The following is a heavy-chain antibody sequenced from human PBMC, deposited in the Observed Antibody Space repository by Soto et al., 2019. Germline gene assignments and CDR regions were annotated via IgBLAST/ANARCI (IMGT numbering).Heavy chain of an antibody. J-gene: IGHJ4*02. D-gene: IGHD2-15*01. CDR3: AKDRGYCSGGSCYSFIGYYFDY. CDR2: LSGSGGST. CDR1: GFTFSSYA. Sequence: EVQMLESGGGLVQPGGSLRLSCAASGFTFSSYAMSWVRQAPGKGLEWVSALSGSGGSTYYADSVKGRFTISRDNSKNTLYLQMNSLRAEDTAVYYCAKDRGYCSGGSCYSFIGYYFDYWGQGTLVTVSS. V-gene: IGHV3-23*01.